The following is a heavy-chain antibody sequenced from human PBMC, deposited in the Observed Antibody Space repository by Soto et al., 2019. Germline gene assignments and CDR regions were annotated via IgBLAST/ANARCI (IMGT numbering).Heavy chain of an antibody. V-gene: IGHV3-23*01. J-gene: IGHJ6*02. CDR2: VGGVTRST. D-gene: IGHD2-15*01. CDR3: ARARPDIVAVVGETPGYYGMGV. Sequence: EVQLSESGGGLVQPGGSLRLSCAASGFTFSNFAMSWARQAPGKGLEWVSGVGGVTRSTYYAASVKGRFTISRDDSKSTLYLQMNSLRAEDTAVYYCARARPDIVAVVGETPGYYGMGVWGQGTTVTVSS. CDR1: GFTFSNFA.